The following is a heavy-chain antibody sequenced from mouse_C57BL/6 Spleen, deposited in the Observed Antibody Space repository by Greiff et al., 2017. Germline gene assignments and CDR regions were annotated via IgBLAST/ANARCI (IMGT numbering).Heavy chain of an antibody. V-gene: IGHV1-80*01. Sequence: QVQLQQSGAELVKPGASVKISCKASGYAFSSYWMNWVKQRPGKGLEWIGQIYPGDGDTNYNGKFKGKATLTADKSSSTAYMQLSSLTSEDSAVYFCARGNDGYYEGTYAMAYWGQGTSVTVSA. D-gene: IGHD2-3*01. J-gene: IGHJ4*01. CDR3: ARGNDGYYEGTYAMAY. CDR1: GYAFSSYW. CDR2: IYPGDGDT.